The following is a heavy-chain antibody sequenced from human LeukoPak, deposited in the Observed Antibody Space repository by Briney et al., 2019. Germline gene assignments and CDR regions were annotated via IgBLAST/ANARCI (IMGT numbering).Heavy chain of an antibody. D-gene: IGHD3-3*01. CDR1: GFTSSSYA. V-gene: IGHV3-7*03. Sequence: PGGSLRLSCAASGFTSSSYAMSWVRQAPGKGLEWVANIKQDGSEKYYVDSVKGRFTISRDNAKNSLHLQMNSLRAEDTAVYYCARDCPIFGVVTYYYYGMDVWGQGATVTVSS. J-gene: IGHJ6*02. CDR2: IKQDGSEK. CDR3: ARDCPIFGVVTYYYYGMDV.